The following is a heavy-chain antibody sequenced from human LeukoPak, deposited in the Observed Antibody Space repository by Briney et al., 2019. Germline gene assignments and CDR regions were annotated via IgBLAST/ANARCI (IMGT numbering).Heavy chain of an antibody. CDR3: ARRTFPNDAFDI. CDR2: ISGSGSDI. Sequence: GGSLRLSCAASGFTFSTFSMNWVRQTPGKGLEWVSAISGSGSDIYYADSVKGRFTISRDNPKRSLYLQMNSLRAEDTAVYYCARRTFPNDAFDISGQGTMVTVSS. CDR1: GFTFSTFS. J-gene: IGHJ3*02. V-gene: IGHV3-21*01. D-gene: IGHD1-7*01.